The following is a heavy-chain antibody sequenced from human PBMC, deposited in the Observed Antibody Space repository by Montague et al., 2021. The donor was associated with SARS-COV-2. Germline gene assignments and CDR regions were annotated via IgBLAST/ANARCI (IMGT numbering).Heavy chain of an antibody. CDR3: ARDVTMVRGVPFDY. Sequence: PLRLSCAASGFTFSSYSMNWVRQAPGKGLEWVSSISSSSSYIYYADSVKGRFTISRDNAKNSLYLQMNSLRAEDTAVYYCARDVTMVRGVPFDYWGQGTLVTVSS. D-gene: IGHD3-10*01. CDR1: GFTFSSYS. CDR2: ISSSSSYI. J-gene: IGHJ4*02. V-gene: IGHV3-21*01.